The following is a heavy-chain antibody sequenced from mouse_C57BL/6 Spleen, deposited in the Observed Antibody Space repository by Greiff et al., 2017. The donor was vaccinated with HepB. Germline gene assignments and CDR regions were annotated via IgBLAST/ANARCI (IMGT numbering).Heavy chain of an antibody. J-gene: IGHJ2*01. CDR2: IGPGSGST. CDR3: ARRAMITTRGYYFDY. CDR1: GYTFTDYY. Sequence: VKVVESGAELVKPGASVKISCKASGYTFTDYYINWVKQRPGQGLEWIGKIGPGSGSTYYNEKFKGKATLTADKSSSTAYMQLSSLTSEDSAVYFCARRAMITTRGYYFDYWGQGTTLTVSS. D-gene: IGHD2-4*01. V-gene: IGHV1-77*01.